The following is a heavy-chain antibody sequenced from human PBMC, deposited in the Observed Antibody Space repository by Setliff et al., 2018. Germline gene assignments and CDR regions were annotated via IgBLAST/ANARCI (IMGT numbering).Heavy chain of an antibody. V-gene: IGHV1-8*03. CDR1: GYTFTSYD. J-gene: IGHJ6*03. Sequence: ASVKVSCKASGYTFTSYDINWVRQATGQGLEWMGWMNPNSGNTGYAQKFQGRATITRNTSISTAYMELSSLRSEDTAVYYCARVKVIVGATPRTYYMDVWGKGTTVTVSS. CDR2: MNPNSGNT. D-gene: IGHD1-26*01. CDR3: ARVKVIVGATPRTYYMDV.